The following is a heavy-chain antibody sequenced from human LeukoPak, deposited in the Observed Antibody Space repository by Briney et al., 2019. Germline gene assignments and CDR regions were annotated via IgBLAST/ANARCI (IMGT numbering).Heavy chain of an antibody. CDR1: GYTFTSYY. V-gene: IGHV1-46*01. J-gene: IGHJ4*02. CDR3: ARGGLISRNYFDY. D-gene: IGHD3/OR15-3a*01. CDR2: INPSGGST. Sequence: ASVKVSCKASGYTFTSYYLHWVRQAPGQGLEWMGIINPSGGSTSYAQKFQGRVTMTGDTSTSTVYTELTSLRSEDTAVFYCARGGLISRNYFDYWGQGTLVTVSS.